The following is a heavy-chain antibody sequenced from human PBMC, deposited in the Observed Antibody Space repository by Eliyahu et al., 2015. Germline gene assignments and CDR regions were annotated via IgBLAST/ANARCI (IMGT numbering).Heavy chain of an antibody. Sequence: EVQLVESGGGLVKPGGSLXLSXAASGFPFSSYSMNWVRQAPGKGLEWVSSISSSSSYIYYADSVKGRFTISRDNAKNSLYLQMNSLRAEDTAVYYCASDDGGSYPGTFDYWGQGTLVTVSS. D-gene: IGHD1-26*01. CDR3: ASDDGGSYPGTFDY. CDR2: ISSSSSYI. CDR1: GFPFSSYS. V-gene: IGHV3-21*01. J-gene: IGHJ4*02.